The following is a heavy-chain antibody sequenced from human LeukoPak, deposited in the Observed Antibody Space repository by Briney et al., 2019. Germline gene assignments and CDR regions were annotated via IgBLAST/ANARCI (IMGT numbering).Heavy chain of an antibody. Sequence: GESLQISCKGSGYSFTSYWIGWVRQMPGKGLEWMGIIYPGDSDTRYSPSFQGQVTISADKSISTSYLQWSSLKASDTAMYYCARRMVRQWLGKTEDAFDIWGQGTMVTVSS. D-gene: IGHD6-19*01. CDR1: GYSFTSYW. CDR2: IYPGDSDT. J-gene: IGHJ3*02. CDR3: ARRMVRQWLGKTEDAFDI. V-gene: IGHV5-51*01.